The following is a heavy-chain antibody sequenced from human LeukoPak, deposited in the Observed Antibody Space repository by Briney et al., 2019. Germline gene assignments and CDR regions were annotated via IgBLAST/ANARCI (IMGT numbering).Heavy chain of an antibody. J-gene: IGHJ4*02. Sequence: RGRSLRLSCAASGFTFSSYGMHWVRRPPGEGLEWVAVISYDGINKYHADSVKGRFTISRDNSKNTLYLQMNSLRAEDTALYYCANLYGDSGLDYWGQGTLVTVSS. CDR2: ISYDGINK. D-gene: IGHD4-17*01. V-gene: IGHV3-30*18. CDR3: ANLYGDSGLDY. CDR1: GFTFSSYG.